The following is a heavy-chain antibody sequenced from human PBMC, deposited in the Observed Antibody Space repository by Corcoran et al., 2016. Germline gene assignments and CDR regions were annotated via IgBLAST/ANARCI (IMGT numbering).Heavy chain of an antibody. D-gene: IGHD2-2*01. J-gene: IGHJ4*02. CDR3: ARDYTTSWTAGY. Sequence: QVQLVESGGGVVQPGTSLRLSCAASGFTFSAYGMHWVRQAPGKGLEWVASIWHDGGRASYADYVKGRFIISRDNARTTLYLQMSSLRAEDTAFYHCARDYTTSWTAGYWGQGTLVTVSS. CDR1: GFTFSAYG. CDR2: IWHDGGRA. V-gene: IGHV3-33*01.